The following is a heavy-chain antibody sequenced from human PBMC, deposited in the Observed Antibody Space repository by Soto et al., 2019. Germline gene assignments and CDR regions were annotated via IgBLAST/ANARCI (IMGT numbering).Heavy chain of an antibody. D-gene: IGHD6-19*01. CDR2: IIPVFGTA. J-gene: IGHJ6*02. Sequence: QVQLVQSGAEVKKPGSSVTVSCKASGGTVTNYAISWVRQAPGQGLEWMGGIIPVFGTANYAQKFQGKVTIAADKSTNTAYMELASLGSESTAVYYCARGLSVAGTGGYYYYGMDVGGQGTTVTVSS. CDR1: GGTVTNYA. V-gene: IGHV1-69*06. CDR3: ARGLSVAGTGGYYYYGMDV.